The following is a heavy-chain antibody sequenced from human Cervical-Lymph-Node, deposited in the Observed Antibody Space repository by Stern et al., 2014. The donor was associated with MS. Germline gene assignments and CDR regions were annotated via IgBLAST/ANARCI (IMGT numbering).Heavy chain of an antibody. J-gene: IGHJ2*01. CDR3: ARIHHGARGSWYFDL. V-gene: IGHV2-26*01. Sequence: QITLKESGPVLVKPTETLTLTCTVSGFSLSNARMGVSWIRQPPGKALEXLAAIFSNDEKSYSTSLKSRLTISKDTSKSQVVLTMTNMDPVDTATYYCARIHHGARGSWYFDLWGRGTLVTVSS. CDR2: IFSNDEK. D-gene: IGHD3-10*01. CDR1: GFSLSNARMG.